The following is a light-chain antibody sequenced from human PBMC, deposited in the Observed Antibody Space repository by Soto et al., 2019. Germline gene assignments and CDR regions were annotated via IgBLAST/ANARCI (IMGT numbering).Light chain of an antibody. J-gene: IGLJ1*01. CDR2: DVS. CDR3: SSYAGSNNYV. CDR1: SSDIGDWNY. V-gene: IGLV2-8*01. Sequence: QSALTQPPSASGSPGQSVTISCTRTSSDIGDWNYVSWYQQHPGKAPKLMIYDVSKRPSGVPDRFSGSKSGNTASLTVSGLQAEDEADYYCSSYAGSNNYVFGTGTKLTVL.